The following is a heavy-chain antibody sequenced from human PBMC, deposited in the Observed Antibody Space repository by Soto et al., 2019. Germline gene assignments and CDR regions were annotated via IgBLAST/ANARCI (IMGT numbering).Heavy chain of an antibody. J-gene: IGHJ6*02. CDR3: VRQGIGALHGLVDV. CDR2: IYSNGGT. Sequence: QVQLQASGPGLVKPSDTLSLTCTVSGDSIGTYNWGWIRQPPGKRLEWIGYIYSNGGTSYNPALKSRVTLSADTSTNQSSLRLSSATAADTAVYYCVRQGIGALHGLVDVWGQGTTVTVSS. CDR1: GDSIGTYN. V-gene: IGHV4-59*08. D-gene: IGHD1-26*01.